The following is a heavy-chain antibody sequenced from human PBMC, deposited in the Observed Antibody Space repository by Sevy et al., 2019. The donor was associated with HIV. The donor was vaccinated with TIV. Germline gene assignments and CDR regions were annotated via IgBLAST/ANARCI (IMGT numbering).Heavy chain of an antibody. V-gene: IGHV3-48*01. CDR2: ISSTSSTI. CDR1: GFAYSSHS. CDR3: ARPLGYCTSTSCPYIFDI. Sequence: GGSLRLSCAAFGFAYSSHSLNWVRQAPGKGLEWISYISSTSSTIFYADSVMDRFTISRDNAKNSLYLQMNSLRAEDTAVYYCARPLGYCTSTSCPYIFDIWGQGTMVTVSS. J-gene: IGHJ3*02. D-gene: IGHD2-2*01.